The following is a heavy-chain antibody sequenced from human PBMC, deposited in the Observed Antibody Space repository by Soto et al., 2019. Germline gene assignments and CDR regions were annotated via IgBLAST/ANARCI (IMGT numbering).Heavy chain of an antibody. D-gene: IGHD3-10*01. CDR2: FSAYNGHT. Sequence: GASVKVSCKASGGTFSSYTISWVRQAPGQGLEWMGWFSAYNGHTNYAQKLQGRVTMTTDTSTSTAYMELRSLRSDDTAVYYCATGWFGEFVYYFDYWGQGTLVTVSS. J-gene: IGHJ4*02. V-gene: IGHV1-18*01. CDR3: ATGWFGEFVYYFDY. CDR1: GGTFSSYT.